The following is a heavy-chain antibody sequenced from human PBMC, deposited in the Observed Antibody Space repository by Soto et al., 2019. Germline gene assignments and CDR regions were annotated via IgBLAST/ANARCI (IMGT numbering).Heavy chain of an antibody. CDR3: AKTTTRRDYGDYKPDY. Sequence: GGSLRLSCAASGFTFSSYAMSWVRQAPGKGLEWVSAISGSGGSTYYADSVKGRFTISRDNSKNTLYLQMNSLRAEDTAVYYCAKTTTRRDYGDYKPDYWGQGTLVTVSS. CDR1: GFTFSSYA. V-gene: IGHV3-23*01. CDR2: ISGSGGST. J-gene: IGHJ4*02. D-gene: IGHD4-17*01.